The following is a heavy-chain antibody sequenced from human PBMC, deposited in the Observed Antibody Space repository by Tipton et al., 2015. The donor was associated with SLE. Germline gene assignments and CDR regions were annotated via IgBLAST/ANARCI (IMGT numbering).Heavy chain of an antibody. CDR1: GDSINSYY. CDR3: ARLESASSFLPPIPDY. V-gene: IGHV4-59*08. J-gene: IGHJ4*02. CDR2: IYYREGT. Sequence: LRLSCTVSGDSINSYYWSWIRQPPGEGLEWIGYIYYREGTNYSPSLKSRVTISLDASKNQLSLKLSSVTAADTAVYYCARLESASSFLPPIPDYWGQGTLVTVSS. D-gene: IGHD3-3*01.